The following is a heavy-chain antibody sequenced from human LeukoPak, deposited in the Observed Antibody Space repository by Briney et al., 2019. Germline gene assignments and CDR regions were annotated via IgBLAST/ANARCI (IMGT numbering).Heavy chain of an antibody. CDR3: ARDYAGSVVVTEFDY. CDR1: GYTFTGYY. D-gene: IGHD2-21*02. J-gene: IGHJ4*02. CDR2: INPNSGGT. Sequence: ASVKVSCKASGYTFTGYYMHWVRQAPGQGFEWMGWINPNSGGTNYAQKFQGRVTMTRDTSISTAYMELSRLRSDDTAVYYCARDYAGSVVVTEFDYWGQGTLVTVSS. V-gene: IGHV1-2*02.